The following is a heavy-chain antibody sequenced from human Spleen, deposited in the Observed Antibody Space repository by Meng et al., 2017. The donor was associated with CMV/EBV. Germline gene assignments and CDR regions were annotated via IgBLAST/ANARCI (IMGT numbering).Heavy chain of an antibody. Sequence: GESLKISCAASGFTFSDYYMSWLRQASGKGLEWVSYISSSGSTIYDADSVKGRFTISRDNAKNSLYLQMNSLRAEDTAVYYCARDIVVVPAAMMIYYYYYGMDVWGQGTTVTVSS. CDR2: ISSSGSTI. V-gene: IGHV3-11*04. D-gene: IGHD2-2*01. CDR3: ARDIVVVPAAMMIYYYYYGMDV. CDR1: GFTFSDYY. J-gene: IGHJ6*02.